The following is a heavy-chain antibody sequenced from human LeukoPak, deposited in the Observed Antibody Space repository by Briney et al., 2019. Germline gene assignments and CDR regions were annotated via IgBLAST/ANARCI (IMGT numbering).Heavy chain of an antibody. J-gene: IGHJ3*02. CDR3: ARSRPSRYCSGGSCTHHAFDI. CDR1: GFTFSDYY. V-gene: IGHV3-11*04. CDR2: ISSSGSTI. D-gene: IGHD2-15*01. Sequence: GGSLRLSCAASGFTFSDYYMSWIRQAPGKGLEWVSYISSSGSTIYYADSVKGRFTISRDNDKTSLYLQMNSLRAEDTAVYYCARSRPSRYCSGGSCTHHAFDIWGQGTMVTVSS.